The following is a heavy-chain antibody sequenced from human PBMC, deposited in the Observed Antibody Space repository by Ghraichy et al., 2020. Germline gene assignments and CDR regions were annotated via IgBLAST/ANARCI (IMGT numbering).Heavy chain of an antibody. CDR2: IYSGGSA. CDR1: GFTVSGNY. D-gene: IGHD2-15*01. CDR3: ARKDCSGGSCYSAHY. Sequence: GSLRLSCAASGFTVSGNYMSWVRQAPGMGLEWVSVIYSGGSAYYADSVKARFTISRDNSKNTLYLQMNSLRAEDMAVYYCARKDCSGGSCYSAHYWGQGTLVTVSS. J-gene: IGHJ4*02. V-gene: IGHV3-66*01.